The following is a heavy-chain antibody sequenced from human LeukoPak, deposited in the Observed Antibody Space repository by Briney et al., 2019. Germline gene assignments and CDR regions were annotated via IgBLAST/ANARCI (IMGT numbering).Heavy chain of an antibody. D-gene: IGHD3-10*01. CDR2: IWYDGSNK. Sequence: PGGSLRLSCAASGFTFSSYGMHWVRQAPCKGLEWVAVIWYDGSNKYYADSVKGRFTISRDNSKNTLYLQMNSLRAEDTAVYYCARDFRSTMVRGVIIGLDYWGQGTLVTVSS. CDR1: GFTFSSYG. CDR3: ARDFRSTMVRGVIIGLDY. V-gene: IGHV3-33*01. J-gene: IGHJ4*02.